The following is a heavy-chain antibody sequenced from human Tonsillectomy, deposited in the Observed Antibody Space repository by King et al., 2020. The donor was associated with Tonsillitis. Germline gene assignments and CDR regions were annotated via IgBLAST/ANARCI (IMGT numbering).Heavy chain of an antibody. V-gene: IGHV3-23*04. CDR1: GFTFSSYA. CDR3: AKDLIFGVVFDY. D-gene: IGHD3-3*01. CDR2: ISGSGGST. J-gene: IGHJ4*02. Sequence: VQLVESGGGLVQRGGSLRLSCAASGFTFSSYAMSWVRQAPGKGLEGVSVISGSGGSTYYADSVKGRFTISRDNSKNTLYLQMNSLRAEDTAVYYCAKDLIFGVVFDYWGQGTLVTVSS.